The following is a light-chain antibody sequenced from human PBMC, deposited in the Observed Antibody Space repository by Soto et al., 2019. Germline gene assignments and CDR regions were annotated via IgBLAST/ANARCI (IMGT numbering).Light chain of an antibody. CDR3: QQYNTHPLT. CDR1: QSISTW. Sequence: DIQMTQSPSTLSASVGDRGTITCRASQSISTWLAWYQQKAGKAPKLLIYKASSLEGGVPSRFSGSGSGTECNITISRLQPDDFATCYCQQYNTHPLTFGGGPTVHIK. CDR2: KAS. V-gene: IGKV1-5*03. J-gene: IGKJ4*01.